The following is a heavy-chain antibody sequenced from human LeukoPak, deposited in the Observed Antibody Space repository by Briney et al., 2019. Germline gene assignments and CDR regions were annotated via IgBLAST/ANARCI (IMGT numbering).Heavy chain of an antibody. CDR1: GYTFTSYY. Sequence: ASVKVSCKASGYTFTSYYMHWVRQAPGQGLEWMGIINPSGGSTSYAQKFQGRVTMTRDTSTSTVYMELSSRRAEETGVCHCARERLNQGMTTVDHWGQGTLVTVSS. D-gene: IGHD4-17*01. CDR3: ARERLNQGMTTVDH. V-gene: IGHV1-46*01. J-gene: IGHJ4*02. CDR2: INPSGGST.